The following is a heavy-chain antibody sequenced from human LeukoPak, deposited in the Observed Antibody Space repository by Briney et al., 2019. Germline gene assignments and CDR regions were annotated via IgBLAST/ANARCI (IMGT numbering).Heavy chain of an antibody. CDR3: AGSGSYYYFDD. J-gene: IGHJ4*02. CDR2: ICYSGST. Sequence: SGTLCLSCTVSGGSFNNYYWGWIRQPPGKGLEWIGTICYSGSTYYNPSLKSRVTISVDTSKNQFSLRLNSVTAADTAVYFCAGSGSYYYFDDWGQGTLVTVSS. V-gene: IGHV4-59*04. D-gene: IGHD3-10*01. CDR1: GGSFNNYY.